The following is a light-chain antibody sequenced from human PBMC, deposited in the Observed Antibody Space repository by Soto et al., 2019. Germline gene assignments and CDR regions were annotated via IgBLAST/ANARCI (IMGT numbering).Light chain of an antibody. CDR1: QSVTSSY. Sequence: EIVLTQSPGTLSVSPGERATLSCRASQSVTSSYLSWYQQKPGQAPRLLIYDASSRAAGIPDRFSGSGSGTDFTLTISRLEVEDFAVYYWQQYGTLPRTFGQGTKVEIK. J-gene: IGKJ1*01. CDR2: DAS. V-gene: IGKV3-20*01. CDR3: QQYGTLPRT.